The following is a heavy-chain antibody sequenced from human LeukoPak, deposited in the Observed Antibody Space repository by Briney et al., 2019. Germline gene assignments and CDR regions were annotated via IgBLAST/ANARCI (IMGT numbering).Heavy chain of an antibody. Sequence: GGSLRLSCAASGFTFGSYAIHWVRQAPGKGLEYVSAISSNGGSTYYANSVKGRFTISRDNSKNTLYLQMGSLRAEDMAVYYCARGRAAGISAEYFQHWGQGTLVTVSS. D-gene: IGHD6-13*01. V-gene: IGHV3-64*01. CDR2: ISSNGGST. CDR1: GFTFGSYA. J-gene: IGHJ1*01. CDR3: ARGRAAGISAEYFQH.